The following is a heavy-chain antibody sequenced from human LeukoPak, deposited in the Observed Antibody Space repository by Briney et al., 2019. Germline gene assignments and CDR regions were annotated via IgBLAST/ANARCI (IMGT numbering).Heavy chain of an antibody. J-gene: IGHJ5*02. CDR1: GGSISSYY. D-gene: IGHD3-10*01. Sequence: SEAQSLTCTVSGGSISSYYWSWIRQPAGKGLEWIGRIYNSGSTTYNPSLKSRVTMSVDTSKNQFSLKLSSVTAADTAVYYCARDSGTTGEVKFDPWGQGTLVTVSS. CDR2: IYNSGST. CDR3: ARDSGTTGEVKFDP. V-gene: IGHV4-4*07.